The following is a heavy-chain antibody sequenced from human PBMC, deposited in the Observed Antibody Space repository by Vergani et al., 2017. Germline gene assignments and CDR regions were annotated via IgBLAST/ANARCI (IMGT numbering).Heavy chain of an antibody. CDR1: GGSFNSGSYY. J-gene: IGHJ3*02. CDR2: IHTNGVI. CDR3: ARGNPYVDFDI. V-gene: IGHV4-61*02. D-gene: IGHD3-16*01. Sequence: QVHLHEAGPGLVKPSQTLSLTCTVSGGSFNSGSYYWSWLRQPAGKRLEWIGRIHTNGVIHYNPSLNSRATISVDTSRNQISLKLTSVTATDTAIYFCARGNPYVDFDIWGQGTMITVSS.